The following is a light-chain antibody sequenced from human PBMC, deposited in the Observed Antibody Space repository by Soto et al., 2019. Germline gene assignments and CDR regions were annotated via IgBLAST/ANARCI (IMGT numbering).Light chain of an antibody. CDR3: QQYNSYSGT. V-gene: IGKV3-20*01. CDR2: GAS. Sequence: EIVLTQSPGTLSLSPGERATLSCRASQSVTSNYLAWYQQKPGQAPRLLIFGASSRATGIPDKFSGSGSGTDFTLTISSLQPDDFATYYCQQYNSYSGTFGQGTKVEIK. J-gene: IGKJ1*01. CDR1: QSVTSNY.